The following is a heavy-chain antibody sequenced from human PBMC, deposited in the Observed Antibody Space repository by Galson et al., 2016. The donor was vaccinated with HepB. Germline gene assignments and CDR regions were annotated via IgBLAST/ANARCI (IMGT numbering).Heavy chain of an antibody. CDR2: IYYDGSNK. V-gene: IGHV3-33*01. Sequence: SLRLSCAASGFTFSTFGMHWVRQAPGKGLEWVALIYYDGSNKYYADSVKGRFTISRDNSYHTLYLQMNSLRAEDTAVYYCARGRWIMDVWGQGTTVTVSS. CDR3: ARGRWIMDV. CDR1: GFTFSTFG. J-gene: IGHJ6*02. D-gene: IGHD5-12*01.